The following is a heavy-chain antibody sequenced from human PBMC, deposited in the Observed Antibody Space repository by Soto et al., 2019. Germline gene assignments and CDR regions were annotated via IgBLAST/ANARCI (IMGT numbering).Heavy chain of an antibody. CDR1: GGTFSSYA. Sequence: RASVKVSCKASGGTFSSYAISWVRQAPGQGLEWMGGIIPIFGTANYAQKFQGRVTITADESTSTAYMELSSLRSEDTAVYYCAREDIVVVPAARGDYYYYYGMDVWGQGTTVTVSS. J-gene: IGHJ6*02. V-gene: IGHV1-69*13. CDR2: IIPIFGTA. CDR3: AREDIVVVPAARGDYYYYYGMDV. D-gene: IGHD2-2*01.